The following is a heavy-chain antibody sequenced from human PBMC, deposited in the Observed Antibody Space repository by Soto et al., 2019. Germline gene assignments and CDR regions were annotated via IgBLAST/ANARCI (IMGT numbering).Heavy chain of an antibody. Sequence: EVQLLDSGGGLAQPGGSLRLSCAASGFTFGNYAMNWVRQAPGKGLEWVSTVSGNGAVTYYADSVKGRFTISRDNSRSTLYLQMNNLSAEDTAIYFCAKVPASLKTFDYWGPGTLVTVSS. D-gene: IGHD2-2*01. CDR1: GFTFGNYA. CDR2: VSGNGAVT. J-gene: IGHJ4*02. CDR3: AKVPASLKTFDY. V-gene: IGHV3-23*01.